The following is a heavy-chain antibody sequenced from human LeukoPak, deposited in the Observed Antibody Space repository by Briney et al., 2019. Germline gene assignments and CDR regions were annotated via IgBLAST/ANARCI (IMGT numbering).Heavy chain of an antibody. V-gene: IGHV3-23*01. CDR2: IFPSGGEI. CDR3: ATYRQVLLPFES. J-gene: IGHJ4*02. CDR1: GFTFSTFA. D-gene: IGHD2-8*02. Sequence: GGSLRLSCAASGFTFSTFAMIRVRQPPGKGLEWVSSIFPSGGEIHYADSVRGRFAISRDNSKSTLSLQMNSLRAEDTAIYYCATYRQVLLPFESWGQGTLVTVSS.